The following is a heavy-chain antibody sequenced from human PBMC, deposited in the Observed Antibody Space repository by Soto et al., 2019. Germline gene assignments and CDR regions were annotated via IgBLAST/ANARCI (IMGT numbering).Heavy chain of an antibody. D-gene: IGHD5-12*01. Sequence: QVQLVQSGAEVKKPGASVKVSCKASGYTFTGYYMHWVRQAPGQGLEWMGWINPNSGGTNYAQKFQGWVTMTRDTSISTAYRELGRLRSYDTAGYSCSRGVVATSPNFDYWGQGTLVTVSA. V-gene: IGHV1-2*04. CDR2: INPNSGGT. CDR3: SRGVVATSPNFDY. CDR1: GYTFTGYY. J-gene: IGHJ4*02.